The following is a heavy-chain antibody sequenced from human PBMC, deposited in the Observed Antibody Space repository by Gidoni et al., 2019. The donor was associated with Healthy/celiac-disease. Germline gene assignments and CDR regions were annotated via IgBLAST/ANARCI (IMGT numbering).Heavy chain of an antibody. J-gene: IGHJ4*02. Sequence: EVQLLESGGGLVQPGGSLRLSCAASGFPFSSYAMSWVRQAPGKGLEWVSAISCSGGSTYYADSVKGRFTISRDNSKNTLYLQMNSLRAEDTAVYYCAKDRSQVVTTNYWGQGTLVTVSS. D-gene: IGHD2-21*02. CDR1: GFPFSSYA. CDR2: ISCSGGST. V-gene: IGHV3-23*01. CDR3: AKDRSQVVTTNY.